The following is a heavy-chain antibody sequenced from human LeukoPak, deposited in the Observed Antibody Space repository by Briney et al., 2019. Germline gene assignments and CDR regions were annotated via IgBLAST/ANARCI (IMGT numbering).Heavy chain of an antibody. CDR1: GFSFSSYG. CDR2: ISFDGTNK. CDR3: AKDNYYGSGSFFDY. Sequence: GGSLRLSCAASGFSFSSYGIHWVRQAPGKGLEWVAVISFDGTNKHHADSVKGRFTISRDISKNTLYLQMNSLRADDTAIYYCAKDNYYGSGSFFDYWGQGTLVTVSS. J-gene: IGHJ4*02. D-gene: IGHD3-10*01. V-gene: IGHV3-30*18.